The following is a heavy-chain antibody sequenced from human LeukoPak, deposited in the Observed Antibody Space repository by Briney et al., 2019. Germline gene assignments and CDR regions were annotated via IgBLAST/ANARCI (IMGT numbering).Heavy chain of an antibody. D-gene: IGHD5-18*01. CDR2: INRSGST. V-gene: IGHV4-34*01. Sequence: SETLSLTCAVYGGSFSGYYWSWIRQPPGKGLEWIGEINRSGSTNYNPSLKSRVTISVDTSKNQFSLKLSSVSAADTAVYYCARGRTAMVTRYYYYGMDVWGQGTTVTVSS. CDR1: GGSFSGYY. CDR3: ARGRTAMVTRYYYYGMDV. J-gene: IGHJ6*02.